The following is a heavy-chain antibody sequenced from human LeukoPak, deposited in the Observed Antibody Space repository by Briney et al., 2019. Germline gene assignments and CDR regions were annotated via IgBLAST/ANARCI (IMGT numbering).Heavy chain of an antibody. D-gene: IGHD6-13*01. CDR3: ARSYVSSSWYLPQQNDAFDI. CDR1: GGTFSSYA. CDR2: IIPIFGTA. J-gene: IGHJ3*02. Sequence: GASVKVSCKASGGTFSSYAISWVRQAPGQGLEWMGGIIPIFGTANYAQKFQGRVTITTDESTSTAYMELSSLRSEDTAVYYCARSYVSSSWYLPQQNDAFDIWGQGTMVTVSS. V-gene: IGHV1-69*05.